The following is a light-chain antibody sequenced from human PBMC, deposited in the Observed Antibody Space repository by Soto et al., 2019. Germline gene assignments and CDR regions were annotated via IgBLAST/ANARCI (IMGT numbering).Light chain of an antibody. J-gene: IGLJ1*01. CDR3: CSYTSTSTYV. CDR1: TSNVGGYNY. Sequence: QSVLTQPASVSGSPDQSIPISSPGPTSNVGGYNYVSWYQHHPGKAPKLMIYDVSNRPSGVSNRFSGSKSGNTASLTVSGLQPEDEADYYCCSYTSTSTYVFGTGTKLTVL. CDR2: DVS. V-gene: IGLV2-14*03.